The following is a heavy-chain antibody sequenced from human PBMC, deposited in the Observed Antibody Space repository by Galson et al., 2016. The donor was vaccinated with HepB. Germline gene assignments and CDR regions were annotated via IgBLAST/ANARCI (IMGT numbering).Heavy chain of an antibody. D-gene: IGHD3-10*01. CDR2: INHSGST. V-gene: IGHV4-34*01. CDR3: ARGAFCGSGTYQNNYYFDS. Sequence: SETLSLTCAVYGESFSGHFWTWIRQPPGKGLEWIGQINHSGSTDYNPSLKSRVTMSVDTSKNYFSLNLSSVAAADTAVYYCARGAFCGSGTYQNNYYFDSWGQGALVAVSS. CDR1: GESFSGHF. J-gene: IGHJ4*02.